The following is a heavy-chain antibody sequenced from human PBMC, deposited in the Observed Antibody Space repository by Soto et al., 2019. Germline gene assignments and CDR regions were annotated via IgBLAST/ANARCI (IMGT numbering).Heavy chain of an antibody. D-gene: IGHD3-10*01. CDR2: IYHSGST. J-gene: IGHJ5*02. V-gene: IGHV4-4*02. CDR3: AARRGADWFDP. CDR1: GCSISSSHW. Sequence: QVQLQESGPGLVKPSGTLSLTCAVSGCSISSSHWWSWIRQPPGKGLEWIGEIYHSGSTNYNPSLKSRVTVSIDKSTNQSSRKLNSVTAADTAVYYCAARRGADWFDPWGQGTLVTVSS.